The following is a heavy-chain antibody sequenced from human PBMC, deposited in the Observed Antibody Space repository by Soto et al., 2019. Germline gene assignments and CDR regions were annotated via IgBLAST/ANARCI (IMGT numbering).Heavy chain of an antibody. D-gene: IGHD6-19*01. CDR3: TTENTGTRPTVALDF. Sequence: QVQLVQSGGEVKKPGASVKVSCKTSGYTFINYGITWVRQAPGQGLEWMGWISTFNGNTNYAQKFKGRVTMTRDKSTTTAYMELRTLRSDDTAMYYCTTENTGTRPTVALDFWGQGTLVTVSS. CDR1: GYTFINYG. J-gene: IGHJ4*02. V-gene: IGHV1-18*04. CDR2: ISTFNGNT.